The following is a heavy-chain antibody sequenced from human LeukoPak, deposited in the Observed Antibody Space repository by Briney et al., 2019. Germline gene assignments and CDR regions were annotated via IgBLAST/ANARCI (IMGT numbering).Heavy chain of an antibody. Sequence: SETLSLTCTVSGDFISNGGYHWTWIRQHPGKGLEWIGYIHYSGNTDSAPSLRSRLTISIDTSKNQFSLRLDSVTVADTAVYYCARDFTKTAPPDAFDVWGHGTLVAVSS. CDR1: GDFISNGGYH. D-gene: IGHD2-21*02. J-gene: IGHJ3*01. V-gene: IGHV4-31*03. CDR3: ARDFTKTAPPDAFDV. CDR2: IHYSGNT.